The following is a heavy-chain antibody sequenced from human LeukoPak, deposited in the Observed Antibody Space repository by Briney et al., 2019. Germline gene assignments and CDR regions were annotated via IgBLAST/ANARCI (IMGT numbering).Heavy chain of an antibody. V-gene: IGHV4-39*01. CDR3: ARRGYSYNWFDP. CDR1: GGSISSSSYY. CDR2: IYYSGST. J-gene: IGHJ5*02. D-gene: IGHD5-18*01. Sequence: SETLSLTCTASGGSISSSSYYWGWIRQPPGKGLEWIGSIYYSGSTYYSPSLKSRVTISVDTSKNQFSLKLTSVTAADTAVYYCARRGYSYNWFDPWGQGTLVTVSS.